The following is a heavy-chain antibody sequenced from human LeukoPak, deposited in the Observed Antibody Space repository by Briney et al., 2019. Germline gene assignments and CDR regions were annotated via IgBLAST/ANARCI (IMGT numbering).Heavy chain of an antibody. Sequence: SETLSLTCTVSGGSIDAYYWTWIRQPGDKRLEWLGRMFTSGDTYYNPSLRGRLTISLDTSKNQFSLKLNSVTAADTAVYYCARVSSSWPHYYFDYWGQGTRVTASS. D-gene: IGHD6-13*01. CDR1: GGSIDAYY. CDR3: ARVSSSWPHYYFDY. CDR2: MFTSGDT. V-gene: IGHV4-4*07. J-gene: IGHJ4*02.